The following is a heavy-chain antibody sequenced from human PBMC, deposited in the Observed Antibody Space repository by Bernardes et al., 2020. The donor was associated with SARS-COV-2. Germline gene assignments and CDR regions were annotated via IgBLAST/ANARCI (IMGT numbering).Heavy chain of an antibody. D-gene: IGHD2-2*01. J-gene: IGHJ6*04. CDR2: ISGSGGST. CDR3: AKGYCSSTSCYGDV. CDR1: GFTFSSYA. V-gene: IGHV3-23*01. Sequence: GGSLRLSCAASGFTFSSYALSWVRQAPGKGLAWVSAISGSGGSTYYADSVKGRFTISRDNSKNTLYLQMNSLRAEDTAVYYCAKGYCSSTSCYGDVWGKGTTVTVSS.